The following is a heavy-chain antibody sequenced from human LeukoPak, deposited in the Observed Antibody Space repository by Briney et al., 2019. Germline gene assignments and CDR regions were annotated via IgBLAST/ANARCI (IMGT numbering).Heavy chain of an antibody. J-gene: IGHJ4*02. CDR2: IRYDGSNK. V-gene: IGHV3-30*02. CDR3: AGGSSWYRSPFDS. CDR1: GFTFSSYG. Sequence: GGSLRLSCAASGFTFSSYGMHWVRQAPGKGLEWVAFIRYDGSNKYYADSVKGRFTISRDNSKNTLYLQMNSLRPEDTAVYYCAGGSSWYRSPFDSWGQGTLVTVSS. D-gene: IGHD6-19*01.